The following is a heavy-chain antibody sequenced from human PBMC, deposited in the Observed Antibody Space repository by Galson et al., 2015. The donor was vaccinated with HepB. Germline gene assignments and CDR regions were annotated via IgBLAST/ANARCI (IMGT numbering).Heavy chain of an antibody. CDR3: ARDRKQLDESTVFDAFDI. D-gene: IGHD6-13*01. Sequence: CAISGDSVSSNSAAWNRIRQSPSRGLEWLGRTYYRSKWYNDYAVSVKSRITINPDTSKNQFSLQLNSVTPEDTAVYYCARDRKQLDESTVFDAFDIWGQGTMVTVSS. V-gene: IGHV6-1*01. J-gene: IGHJ3*02. CDR2: TYYRSKWYN. CDR1: GDSVSSNSAA.